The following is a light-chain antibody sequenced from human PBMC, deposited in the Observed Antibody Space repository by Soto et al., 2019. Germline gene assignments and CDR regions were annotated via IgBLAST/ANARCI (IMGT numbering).Light chain of an antibody. V-gene: IGLV2-23*02. J-gene: IGLJ1*01. CDR2: EVS. CDR3: CSYAGSSTPTYV. Sequence: QSVLTQPASVSGSPGKSITISCTGTSSDVGSYNLVSWYQQHPGKAPKLMIYEVSKRPSGVSNRFSGSKSGNTASLTISGLQAEDEADYYCCSYAGSSTPTYVFGTGTKVTVL. CDR1: SSDVGSYNL.